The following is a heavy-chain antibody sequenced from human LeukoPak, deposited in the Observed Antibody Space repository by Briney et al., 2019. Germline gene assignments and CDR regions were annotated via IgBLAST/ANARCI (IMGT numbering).Heavy chain of an antibody. CDR1: GDSINNYY. Sequence: SETLSLTCTVSGDSINNYYWSWIRQPPGKGLEWVGYIYYSGSTNYNPSLKSRVTISVDTSKNQFSLKLSSVTAADTAVYYCARLSYSYGRYYFDYWGQGTLVTVSS. J-gene: IGHJ4*02. CDR3: ARLSYSYGRYYFDY. CDR2: IYYSGST. D-gene: IGHD5-18*01. V-gene: IGHV4-59*08.